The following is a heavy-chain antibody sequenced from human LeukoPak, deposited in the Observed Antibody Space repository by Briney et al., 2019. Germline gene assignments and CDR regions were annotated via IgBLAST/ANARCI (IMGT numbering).Heavy chain of an antibody. V-gene: IGHV4-59*01. CDR1: GGSITSYH. J-gene: IGHJ4*02. CDR2: IYYNGYT. Sequence: PSETLSLTCTVSGGSITSYHWSWIRQPPGKGLEWIGYIYYNGYTNYNPSLKSRLTISLDTSKNQFSLKLTSVTAADTAVYYCAAALVVAGLTDWGQGTLVTVSS. CDR3: AAALVVAGLTD. D-gene: IGHD6-19*01.